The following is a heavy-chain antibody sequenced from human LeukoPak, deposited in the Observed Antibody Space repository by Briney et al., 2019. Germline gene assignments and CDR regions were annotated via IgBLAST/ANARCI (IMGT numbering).Heavy chain of an antibody. CDR3: ARVGTAYYYYGMDV. J-gene: IGHJ6*02. CDR1: GFTFSSYA. Sequence: AGGSLRLSCAASGFTFSSYAMSWVRQAPGKGLEWVSAISGSGGSTYYADSVKGRFTISRDNSKNTLYLQMNSLRAEDTAVYYCARVGTAYYYYGMDVWGQGTTVTVSS. V-gene: IGHV3-23*01. CDR2: ISGSGGST.